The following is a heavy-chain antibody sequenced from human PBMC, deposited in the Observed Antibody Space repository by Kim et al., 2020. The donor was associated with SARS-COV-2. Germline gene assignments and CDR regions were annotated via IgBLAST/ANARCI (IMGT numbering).Heavy chain of an antibody. Sequence: KGRFTISRDNSKNTLYLQMNSLRAEDTAVYYCAKGPSVPIAAAGSPYFDYWGQGTLVTVSS. CDR3: AKGPSVPIAAAGSPYFDY. J-gene: IGHJ4*02. D-gene: IGHD6-13*01. V-gene: IGHV3-23*01.